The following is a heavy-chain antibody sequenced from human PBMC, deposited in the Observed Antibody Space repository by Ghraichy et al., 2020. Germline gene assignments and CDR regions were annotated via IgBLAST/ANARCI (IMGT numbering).Heavy chain of an antibody. CDR2: IYYSGST. J-gene: IGHJ4*02. CDR3: ARCSLSSSVAAYFDY. CDR1: GGSISSYY. D-gene: IGHD6-6*01. V-gene: IGHV4-59*01. Sequence: SETLSLTCTVSGGSISSYYWSWIRQPPGKGLEWIGYIYYSGSTNYNPSLKSRVTISVDTSKNQFSLKLSSVTAADTAVYYCARCSLSSSVAAYFDYWGQGTLVTVSS.